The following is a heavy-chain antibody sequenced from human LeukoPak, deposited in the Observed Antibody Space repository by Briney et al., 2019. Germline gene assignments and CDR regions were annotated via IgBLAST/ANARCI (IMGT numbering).Heavy chain of an antibody. CDR3: AKVITGTSYFDY. D-gene: IGHD1-20*01. CDR2: ISYDGSNK. V-gene: IGHV3-30-3*01. J-gene: IGHJ4*02. CDR1: GFTFSSYA. Sequence: GGSLRLSCAASGFTFSSYAMHWVRQAPGKGLEWVAVISYDGSNKYYADSVKGRFTISRDNSKNTLYLQMNSLRAEDTAVYYCAKVITGTSYFDYWGQGTLVTVSS.